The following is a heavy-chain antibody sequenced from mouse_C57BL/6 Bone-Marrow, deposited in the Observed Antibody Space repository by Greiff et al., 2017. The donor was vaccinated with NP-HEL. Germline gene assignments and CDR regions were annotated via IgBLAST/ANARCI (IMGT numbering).Heavy chain of an antibody. D-gene: IGHD1-1*02. CDR3: ALMVPYFDY. Sequence: QVQLQQPGAELVKPGASVKMSCKASGYTFPSYWITWVKQRPGQGLEWIGDIYPGSGSTNYNATFKRKATLTVDTSSSTAYMQLSSLTSEDSAVYYCALMVPYFDYWGQGTTLTVSS. CDR1: GYTFPSYW. V-gene: IGHV1-55*01. CDR2: IYPGSGST. J-gene: IGHJ2*01.